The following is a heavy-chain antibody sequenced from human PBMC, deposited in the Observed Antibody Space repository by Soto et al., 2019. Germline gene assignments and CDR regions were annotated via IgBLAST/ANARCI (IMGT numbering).Heavy chain of an antibody. CDR3: TTLGLAP. J-gene: IGHJ5*02. V-gene: IGHV1-2*02. Sequence: CKDCGFGIKAISLSWVRQAPGQGLEWMGWVNPNTGLTKYAQKFQGRVIMTRDTSVNTAYMELSGLTFEHTAGNYCTTLGLAPWGKGTLVTGSP. CDR1: GFGIKAIS. CDR2: VNPNTGLT. D-gene: IGHD3-16*01.